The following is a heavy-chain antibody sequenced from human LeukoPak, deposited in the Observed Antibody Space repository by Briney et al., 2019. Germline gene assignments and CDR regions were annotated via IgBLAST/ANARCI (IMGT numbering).Heavy chain of an antibody. CDR2: IYPGDSDT. CDR3: ARRSGQTPYFEY. D-gene: IGHD1-26*01. Sequence: GESLKISCKASGYTFSSYWIGWVRQMPGKGLEWMGIIYPGDSDTRYRSSFQGQVTISADKSISTAYLQWSSLKASDTAMYYCARRSGQTPYFEYWGQGTLVTVSS. CDR1: GYTFSSYW. V-gene: IGHV5-51*01. J-gene: IGHJ4*02.